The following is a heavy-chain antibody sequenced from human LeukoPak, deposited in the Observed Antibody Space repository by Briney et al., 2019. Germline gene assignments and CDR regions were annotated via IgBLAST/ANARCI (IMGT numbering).Heavy chain of an antibody. D-gene: IGHD3-22*01. CDR1: GYTFTGYY. CDR3: ARVYYDSSGLEG. Sequence: GASVKVPCKASGYTFTGYYMHWVRQAPGQGLEWMGWINPNSGGTNYAQKFQGRVTMTRDTSISTAYMELSRLRSDDTAVYYCARVYYDSSGLEGWGQGTLVTVSS. J-gene: IGHJ4*02. CDR2: INPNSGGT. V-gene: IGHV1-2*02.